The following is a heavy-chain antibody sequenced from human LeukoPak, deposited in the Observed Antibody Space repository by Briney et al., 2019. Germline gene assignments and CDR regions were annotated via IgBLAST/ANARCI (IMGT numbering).Heavy chain of an antibody. CDR2: IWNDASNE. CDR1: GFTFSGYG. V-gene: IGHV3-33*06. CDR3: AKDGSNYYYYYGMDV. D-gene: IGHD4-11*01. Sequence: PGGSLRLSCVASGFTFSGYGMHWVRQAPGKGLEWVAVIWNDASNEFYTDSVKGRFTISRDNSNNTLYLQMNSLRAEDTAVYYCAKDGSNYYYYYGMDVWGQGTTVTVSS. J-gene: IGHJ6*02.